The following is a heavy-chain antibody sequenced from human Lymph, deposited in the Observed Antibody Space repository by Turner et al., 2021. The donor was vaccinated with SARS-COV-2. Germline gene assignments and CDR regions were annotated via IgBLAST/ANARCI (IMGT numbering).Heavy chain of an antibody. CDR1: GGSISSYY. CDR3: ARHGFSGWYGGGMDV. J-gene: IGHJ6*02. D-gene: IGHD6-19*01. V-gene: IGHV4-59*08. Sequence: QVQPQESGPGLVRPSDTLSLPCPVSGGSISSYYWGWIRQPPGKGLEWIGYIHYSGSTNYNLSLKSRVTISVDTSKNQFSLKLSSVTAADTAVYYCARHGFSGWYGGGMDVWGQGTTVTVSS. CDR2: IHYSGST.